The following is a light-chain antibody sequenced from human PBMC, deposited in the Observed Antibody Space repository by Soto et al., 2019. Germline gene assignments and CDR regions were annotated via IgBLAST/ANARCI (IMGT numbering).Light chain of an antibody. CDR1: QRIVSH. J-gene: IGKJ2*01. CDR3: QQSYSTPRT. Sequence: DIQMTQSPSSLSASVGDRVTITCRASQRIVSHLNWYQQKPGKAPKLLIYAASSLESGVPLRFSGSGSVTDFTLTISSLQPEDFATYYCQQSYSTPRTFGQGTKLEIK. V-gene: IGKV1-39*01. CDR2: AAS.